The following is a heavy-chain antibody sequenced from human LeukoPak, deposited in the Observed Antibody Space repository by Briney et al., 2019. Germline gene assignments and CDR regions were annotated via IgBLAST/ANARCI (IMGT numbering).Heavy chain of an antibody. D-gene: IGHD5-24*01. CDR2: ISYDGSNK. CDR1: GFTFSSYG. V-gene: IGHV3-30*18. J-gene: IGHJ4*02. Sequence: GGSLRLSCAASGFTFSSYGIHWVRQAPGKGLEWVAVISYDGSNKYYADSVKGRFTISRDNSKNTLYLQMNSLRAEDTAVYYCAKNREMATMGAIDFWGQGALVTVSS. CDR3: AKNREMATMGAIDF.